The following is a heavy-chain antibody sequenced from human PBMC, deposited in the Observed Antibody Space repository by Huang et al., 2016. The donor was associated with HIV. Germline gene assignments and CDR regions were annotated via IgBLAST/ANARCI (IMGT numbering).Heavy chain of an antibody. CDR1: GGTFSSYA. CDR3: ARARGYYDSSVSYYFDY. CDR2: IIPIFGTA. D-gene: IGHD3-22*01. J-gene: IGHJ4*02. Sequence: QVQLVQSGAEVKKPGSSVKVSCKASGGTFSSYAISWVRQAPGQGLEWMGGIIPIFGTANYAQKCQGRVTITADESTSTAYMERSSLRSEDTAVYYCARARGYYDSSVSYYFDYWGQGTLVTVSS. V-gene: IGHV1-69*13.